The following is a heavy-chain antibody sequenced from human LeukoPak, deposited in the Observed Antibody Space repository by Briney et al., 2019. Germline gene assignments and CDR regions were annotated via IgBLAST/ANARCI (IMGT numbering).Heavy chain of an antibody. J-gene: IGHJ5*02. CDR1: GGSISSHY. Sequence: SETLSLTCTVSGGSISSHYWGWIRQPPGKGLEWIGYIYYSGSTNYNPSLKSRVTISVDTSKNQFSLKLSSVTAADTAVYYCARDRTGRGGVFDPWGQGTLVTVSS. V-gene: IGHV4-59*11. D-gene: IGHD3/OR15-3a*01. CDR2: IYYSGST. CDR3: ARDRTGRGGVFDP.